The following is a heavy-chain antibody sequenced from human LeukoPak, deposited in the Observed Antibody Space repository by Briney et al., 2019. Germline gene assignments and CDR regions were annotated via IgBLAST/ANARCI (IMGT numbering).Heavy chain of an antibody. CDR3: ASRKLGNDY. CDR2: IYYTGT. J-gene: IGHJ4*02. D-gene: IGHD7-27*01. V-gene: IGHV4-59*02. Sequence: SETLSLTCTVSGGSVTDYYWSWIRQSPGKGLEWIGYIYYTGTSYNPSLKSRVTISADTSKNQFSLKLISVTAADTAVYYCASRKLGNDYWGQGTLVAVSS. CDR1: GGSVTDYY.